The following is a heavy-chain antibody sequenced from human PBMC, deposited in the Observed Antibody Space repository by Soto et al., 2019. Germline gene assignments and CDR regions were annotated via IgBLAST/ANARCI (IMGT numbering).Heavy chain of an antibody. CDR1: GGSISGYY. V-gene: IGHV4-59*01. CDR2: IYHTGST. J-gene: IGHJ5*02. CDR3: ARWSGSYYPNWFDP. D-gene: IGHD1-26*01. Sequence: PSETLSLTCIVTGGSISGYYWSWIRQPPGKGLEWIGYIYHTGSTNYNPSLKSRVTMSVDTSKNQFSLKLTSVTAADTAVYYCARWSGSYYPNWFDPWGQGTLVTVSS.